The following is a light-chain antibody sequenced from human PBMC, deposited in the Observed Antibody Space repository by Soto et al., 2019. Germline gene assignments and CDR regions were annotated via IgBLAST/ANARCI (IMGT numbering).Light chain of an antibody. CDR1: QSISTW. J-gene: IGKJ1*01. CDR3: QEYNTYSRT. Sequence: DIQMTQSPSTLSASVGDRVTITCRSSQSISTWLAWYQQKPGKAPNLLIYQASRLESGVPSRFSGGGSGTEFALTISSLQHDDFATYYCQEYNTYSRTFGPGTKVDIK. V-gene: IGKV1-5*03. CDR2: QAS.